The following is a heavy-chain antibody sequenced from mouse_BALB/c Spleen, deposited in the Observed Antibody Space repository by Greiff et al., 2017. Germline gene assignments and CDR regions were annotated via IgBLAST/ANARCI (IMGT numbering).Heavy chain of an antibody. CDR3: TRYGYDGMDY. Sequence: QVQLQQSGAELVRPGASVTLSCKASGYTFTDYEMHWVKQTPVHGLEWIGAIDPETGGTAYNQKFKCKATLTADKSSSTAYMELRSLTSEDSAVYYCTRYGYDGMDYWGQGTSVTVSS. CDR1: GYTFTDYE. CDR2: IDPETGGT. D-gene: IGHD2-2*01. V-gene: IGHV1-15*01. J-gene: IGHJ4*01.